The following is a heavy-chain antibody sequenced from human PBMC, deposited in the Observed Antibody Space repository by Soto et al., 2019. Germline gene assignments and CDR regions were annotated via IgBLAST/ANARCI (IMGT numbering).Heavy chain of an antibody. D-gene: IGHD2-21*01. V-gene: IGHV4-31*03. Sequence: TSETLSLTCSVSGAALNSGNYYWSWIRQVPGKGLEWIGHIYVTGAVDYNPSLRDRITISQDTSERQFSLNLRLVTAADTAVYYCERPRIATNNYKWLDPWGQGTLVTVYS. J-gene: IGHJ5*02. CDR2: IYVTGAV. CDR1: GAALNSGNYY. CDR3: ERPRIATNNYKWLDP.